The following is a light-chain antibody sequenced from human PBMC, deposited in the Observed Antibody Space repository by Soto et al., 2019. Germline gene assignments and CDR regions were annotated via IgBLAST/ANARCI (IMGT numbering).Light chain of an antibody. Sequence: QSVLTQPASVSGSPGQSITVSCTGTSSDFGDSTYVSWYQQHPGKAPRLIIYDVNNRPSGVAARFSASRSGNTASLTISGLQAEDEADYYCTSYTRSGLYVFGTGTKAPS. J-gene: IGLJ1*01. CDR1: SSDFGDSTY. V-gene: IGLV2-14*01. CDR3: TSYTRSGLYV. CDR2: DVN.